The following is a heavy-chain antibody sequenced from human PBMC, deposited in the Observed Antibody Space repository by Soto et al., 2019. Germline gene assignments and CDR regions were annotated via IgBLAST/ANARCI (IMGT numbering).Heavy chain of an antibody. CDR2: IIPIFGTA. J-gene: IGHJ6*02. D-gene: IGHD6-6*01. Sequence: QVQLVQSGAEVKKPGSSVKVSCKASGGTFSSYAISWVRQAPRQGLEWMGGIIPIFGTANYAQKFQGRVTITADESTSTAYMELSSLRSEDTAVYYCASRNIAARRNYSYYGMDVWGQGTTVTVSS. CDR3: ASRNIAARRNYSYYGMDV. CDR1: GGTFSSYA. V-gene: IGHV1-69*01.